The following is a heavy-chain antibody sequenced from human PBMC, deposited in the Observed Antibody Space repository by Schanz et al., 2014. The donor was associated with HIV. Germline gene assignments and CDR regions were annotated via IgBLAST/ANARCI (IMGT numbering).Heavy chain of an antibody. V-gene: IGHV3-48*02. CDR1: GFTLKSFT. CDR2: ISGTNI. J-gene: IGHJ6*02. Sequence: EVQLVESGGGLVKPGGSLRLSCAASGFTLKSFTMNWVRQSPGKGLEWISTISGTNIFYADSVIARFTVTRDDAQNSLHLHMNSLRDEDTAVYYCARSPFNAMDVWGQGTPVTVSS. CDR3: ARSPFNAMDV.